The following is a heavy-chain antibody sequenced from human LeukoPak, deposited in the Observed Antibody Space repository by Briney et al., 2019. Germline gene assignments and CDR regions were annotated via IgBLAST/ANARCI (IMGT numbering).Heavy chain of an antibody. CDR1: GFTFSSYS. J-gene: IGHJ4*02. CDR3: AREWELLPFDY. CDR2: ISSSSSTI. Sequence: PGGSLRLSCAASGFTFSSYSMNWVRQAPGKGLEWVSYISSSSSTIYYADSVKGRFTISRDNAKNSLYLQMNSLRAEDTAVYYCAREWELLPFDYWGQGTLVTVSS. D-gene: IGHD1-26*01. V-gene: IGHV3-48*01.